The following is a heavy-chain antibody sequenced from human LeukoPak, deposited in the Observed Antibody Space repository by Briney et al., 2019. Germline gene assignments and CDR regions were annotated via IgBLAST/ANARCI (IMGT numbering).Heavy chain of an antibody. CDR1: GFTFSRYW. CDR2: IKRDGNEK. D-gene: IGHD3-10*01. Sequence: GGSLRLSCAASGFTFSRYWMNWVRQAPGKGLEWVANIKRDGNEKNYVDSVKGRFSISRDNAKNSLYLQMDSLRAEDTAVYYCAKEGAYPIITYDSWGQGALVTVSS. CDR3: AKEGAYPIITYDS. J-gene: IGHJ5*01. V-gene: IGHV3-7*01.